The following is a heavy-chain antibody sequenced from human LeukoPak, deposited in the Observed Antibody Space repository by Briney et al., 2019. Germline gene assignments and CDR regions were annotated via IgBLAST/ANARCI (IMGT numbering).Heavy chain of an antibody. CDR3: AKDRPSITMIVVVTQFDY. Sequence: GGSLRLSCAASGFSFSSYGMHWVRQAPGKGLEWVSAISGSGGSTYYADSVKGRFTISRDNSKNTLYLQMNSLRAEDTAVYYCAKDRPSITMIVVVTQFDYWGQGTLVTVSS. V-gene: IGHV3-23*01. D-gene: IGHD3-22*01. CDR1: GFSFSSYG. CDR2: ISGSGGST. J-gene: IGHJ4*02.